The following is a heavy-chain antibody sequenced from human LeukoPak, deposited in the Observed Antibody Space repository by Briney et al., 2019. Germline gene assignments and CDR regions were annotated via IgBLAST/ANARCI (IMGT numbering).Heavy chain of an antibody. V-gene: IGHV4-59*01. CDR1: GGSISSYY. Sequence: SETLSLTCTVSGGSISSYYWSWIRQPPGKGLEWIGYIYYSGSTNYNPSLKSRVTISVDTSKNQFSLKLSSVTAADTAVYYCARIAPKMYCGGDCSTFDYWGQGTLVTVSS. D-gene: IGHD2-21*02. CDR3: ARIAPKMYCGGDCSTFDY. CDR2: IYYSGST. J-gene: IGHJ4*02.